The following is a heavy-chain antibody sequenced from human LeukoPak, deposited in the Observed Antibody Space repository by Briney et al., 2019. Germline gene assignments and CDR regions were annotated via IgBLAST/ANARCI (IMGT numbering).Heavy chain of an antibody. J-gene: IGHJ4*02. V-gene: IGHV3-33*03. CDR3: VADLGDYADF. Sequence: GGSLRLSCAASGFTFSSYGMHWVRQAPGKGLEWVAVIWYDGSNKYYADSVKGRFTISRDNAKSTLYLQMNSLKVEDTAVYYCVADLGDYADFWGQGTLVTVSS. CDR2: IWYDGSNK. CDR1: GFTFSSYG.